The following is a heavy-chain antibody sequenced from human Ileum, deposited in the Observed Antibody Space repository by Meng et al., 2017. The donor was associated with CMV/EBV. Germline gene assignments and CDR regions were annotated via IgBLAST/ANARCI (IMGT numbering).Heavy chain of an antibody. J-gene: IGHJ5*02. Sequence: GESLKISCEASEFTVSSNFMNWVRQAPGKGLEWLSIIYIDGSTVYADSVKGRFTISRDNSKNTLYLQMNGLRTDDTALYYCAGGTVTLHVGVSWGQGTLVTVSS. D-gene: IGHD4-17*01. CDR2: IYIDGST. CDR1: EFTVSSNF. V-gene: IGHV3-53*01. CDR3: AGGTVTLHVGVS.